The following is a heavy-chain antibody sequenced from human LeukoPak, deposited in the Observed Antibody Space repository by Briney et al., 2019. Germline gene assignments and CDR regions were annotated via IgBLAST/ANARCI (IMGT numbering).Heavy chain of an antibody. J-gene: IGHJ5*02. CDR3: ARQNIVVVPAAHLVWSDP. V-gene: IGHV4-59*01. CDR2: IYYSGST. D-gene: IGHD2-2*01. Sequence: PSETLSLTCTVSGGSISSYYWSWIRQPPGKGLEWIGYIYYSGSTNYNPSLKSRVTISVDTSKNQFSLKLSSVTAADTAVYYCARQNIVVVPAAHLVWSDPWGQGTLVTVSS. CDR1: GGSISSYY.